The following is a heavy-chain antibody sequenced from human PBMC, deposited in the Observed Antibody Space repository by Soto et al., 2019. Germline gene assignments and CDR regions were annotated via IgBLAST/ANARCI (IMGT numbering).Heavy chain of an antibody. J-gene: IGHJ4*02. CDR3: AKKYHYGSGTYLYYFDY. CDR2: INYSGGST. D-gene: IGHD3-10*01. V-gene: IGHV3-23*01. CDR1: GFTFSNYA. Sequence: ESGGGLVQPGGSLRLSCAASGFTFSNYAMSWVRQAPGKGLEWVSGINYSGGSTYYADSVKGRFIISRDNSKNTLYLQMNSLRAEDTAIYYCAKKYHYGSGTYLYYFDYWGQGTLVTVSS.